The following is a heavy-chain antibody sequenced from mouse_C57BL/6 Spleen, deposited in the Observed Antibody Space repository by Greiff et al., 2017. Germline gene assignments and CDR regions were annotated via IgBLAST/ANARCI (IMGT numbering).Heavy chain of an antibody. CDR3: TRGYYGSSYDY. J-gene: IGHJ2*01. CDR2: IDPETGGT. Sequence: QVQLQQSGAELVRPGASVTLSCKASGYTFTDYEMHWVKQTPVHGLEWIGAIDPETGGTAYNQKFKGKAILTADKSSSTAYMELRSLTSEDSAVYYFTRGYYGSSYDYWGQSTTLTVSS. CDR1: GYTFTDYE. V-gene: IGHV1-15*01. D-gene: IGHD1-1*01.